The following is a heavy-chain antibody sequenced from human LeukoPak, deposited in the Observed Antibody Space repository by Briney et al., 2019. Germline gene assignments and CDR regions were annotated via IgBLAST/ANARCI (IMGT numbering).Heavy chain of an antibody. CDR2: ISYDRSNK. CDR3: ARENNRHPKGFDP. Sequence: GGSLRLSCAASGFTFSSYAMHWVRQAPGKGLEWVAVISYDRSNKYYADSVKGRFTISRDNSKNTLYLQMNSLRAEDTAVYYCARENNRHPKGFDPWGQGTLVTVSS. D-gene: IGHD1/OR15-1a*01. CDR1: GFTFSSYA. J-gene: IGHJ5*02. V-gene: IGHV3-30-3*01.